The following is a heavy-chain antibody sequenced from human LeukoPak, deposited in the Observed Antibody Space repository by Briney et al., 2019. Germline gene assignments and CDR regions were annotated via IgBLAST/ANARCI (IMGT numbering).Heavy chain of an antibody. CDR2: IYYSGST. J-gene: IGHJ5*02. V-gene: IGHV4-28*06. D-gene: IGHD6-13*01. CDR1: GYSISSSNW. CDR3: ARTAAAGRGSENWFDP. Sequence: PDTLSLTCAVSGYSISSSNWWGWIRQPPGKGLEWIGYIYYSGSTNYNPSLKSRVTMSVDTSKNQFSLKLSSVTALDTAVYYCARTAAAGRGSENWFDPWGQGTLVTVSS.